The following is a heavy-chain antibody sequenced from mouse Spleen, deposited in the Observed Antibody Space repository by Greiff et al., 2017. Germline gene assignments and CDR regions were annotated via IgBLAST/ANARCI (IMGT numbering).Heavy chain of an antibody. V-gene: IGHV1-50*01. CDR3: ARRKPYYGYVFDY. Sequence: QVQLQQPGAELVKPGASVKLSCKASGYTFTSYWMQWVKQRPGQGLEWIGEIDPSDSYTNYNQKFKGKATLTVDTSSSTAYMQLSSLTSEDSAVYYCARRKPYYGYVFDYWGQGTTLTVSS. CDR2: IDPSDSYT. D-gene: IGHD1-2*01. CDR1: GYTFTSYW. J-gene: IGHJ2*01.